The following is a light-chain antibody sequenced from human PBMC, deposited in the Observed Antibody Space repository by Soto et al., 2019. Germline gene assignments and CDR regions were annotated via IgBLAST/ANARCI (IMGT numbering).Light chain of an antibody. Sequence: DIQMTQSPSSLSASVGDRVTITCRASQSISSYLNWYQQKPGKAPKLLLYDVSTLERGVPSRFSGSGSATEFTLTISDLQTDDFATYYCQQYQSDTWTFGQGTKVDIK. J-gene: IGKJ1*01. CDR1: QSISSY. V-gene: IGKV1-5*01. CDR3: QQYQSDTWT. CDR2: DVS.